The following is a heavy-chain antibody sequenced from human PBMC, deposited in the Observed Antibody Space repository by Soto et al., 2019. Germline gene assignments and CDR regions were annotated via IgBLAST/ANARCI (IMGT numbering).Heavy chain of an antibody. CDR3: ARDREGWTGTSSFNWFDP. D-gene: IGHD1-1*01. V-gene: IGHV1-69*13. CDR2: IIPIFGTA. CDR1: GGTFSSYA. J-gene: IGHJ5*02. Sequence: ASVKVSCKASGGTFSSYAISWVRQAPGQGLEWMGGIIPIFGTANYAQKFQGGVTITADESTSTAYMELSSLRSEDTAVYYCARDREGWTGTSSFNWFDPWGQGTLVTVSS.